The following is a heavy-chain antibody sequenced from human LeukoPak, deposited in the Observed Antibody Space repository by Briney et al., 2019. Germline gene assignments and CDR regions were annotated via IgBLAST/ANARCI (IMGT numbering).Heavy chain of an antibody. V-gene: IGHV1-2*04. Sequence: ASVKVSCKASGCTFTGYYMHWVRQAPGQGLEWMGWINSNSGGTNYAQKFQGWVTMTRDTSISTAYMELSRLRSDDTAVYYCARGSLPAAMEPDLTYWGQGTLVTVSS. CDR3: ARGSLPAAMEPDLTY. CDR1: GCTFTGYY. J-gene: IGHJ4*02. D-gene: IGHD2-2*01. CDR2: INSNSGGT.